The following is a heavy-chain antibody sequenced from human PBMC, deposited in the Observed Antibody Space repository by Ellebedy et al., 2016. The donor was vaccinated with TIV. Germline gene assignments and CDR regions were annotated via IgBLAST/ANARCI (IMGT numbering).Heavy chain of an antibody. D-gene: IGHD3-16*01. Sequence: AASVKVSCKASGYAFTHYGLHWVRQAPGQGLEWMAWINGGDGYPKYSWKFQGRVSFTMDTSATTAYMELSSLTSEDTAVYYCANSGDAWGIDFWGQGTLVTVSS. CDR2: INGGDGYP. CDR1: GYAFTHYG. CDR3: ANSGDAWGIDF. J-gene: IGHJ4*02. V-gene: IGHV1-3*01.